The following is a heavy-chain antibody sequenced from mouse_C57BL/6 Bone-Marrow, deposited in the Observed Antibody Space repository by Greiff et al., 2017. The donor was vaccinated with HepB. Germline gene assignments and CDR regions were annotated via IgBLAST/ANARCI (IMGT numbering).Heavy chain of an antibody. V-gene: IGHV1-55*01. Sequence: QVQLQQPGAELVKPGASVKMSCKASGYTFTSYWITWVKQRPGQGLEWIGDIYPGSGSTNYNEKFKSKATLTVDTSSSTAYMQLSSLTSEDSAVYYCAREEDYDYDAWFAYWGQGTLVTVSA. CDR3: AREEDYDYDAWFAY. D-gene: IGHD2-4*01. J-gene: IGHJ3*01. CDR1: GYTFTSYW. CDR2: IYPGSGST.